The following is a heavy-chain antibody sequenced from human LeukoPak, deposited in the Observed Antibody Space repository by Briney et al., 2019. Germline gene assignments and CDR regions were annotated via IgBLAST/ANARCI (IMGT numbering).Heavy chain of an antibody. CDR2: ISISGTYV. CDR1: GFILSDYN. Sequence: TGGSLRLSCAASGFILSDYNMNWVRQAPRKGLEWVSFISISGTYVTYADSVKGRFTISRDNAKNPLYLQMNSLRAEDTAVYYCARDLSATARAYDYWGQGTMVTVSS. CDR3: ARDLSATARAYDY. J-gene: IGHJ4*02. D-gene: IGHD2-15*01. V-gene: IGHV3-21*01.